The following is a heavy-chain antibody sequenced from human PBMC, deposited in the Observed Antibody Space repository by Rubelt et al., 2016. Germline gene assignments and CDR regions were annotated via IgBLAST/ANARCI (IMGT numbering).Heavy chain of an antibody. V-gene: IGHV3-9*01. CDR2: ISWNSGSI. D-gene: IGHD4-23*01. CDR3: AKGILRWSVGYGMDV. J-gene: IGHJ6*02. CDR1: GFTFDDYA. Sequence: EVQLVESGGGLVQPDRSLRLSCAASGFTFDDYAMHWVRQAPGKGLEWVSGISWNSGSIGYADSVKGRFTTSRDNAKNSLYLQMNSLRAEDTALYYCAKGILRWSVGYGMDVWGQGTTVTVSS.